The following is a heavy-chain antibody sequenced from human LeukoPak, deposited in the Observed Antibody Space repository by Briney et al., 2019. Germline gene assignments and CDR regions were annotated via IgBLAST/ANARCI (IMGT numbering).Heavy chain of an antibody. CDR2: TYYRSKWYN. CDR3: ARGYGNNYLSWWFDP. CDR1: GDSVSSNIAA. J-gene: IGHJ5*02. D-gene: IGHD1/OR15-1a*01. V-gene: IGHV6-1*01. Sequence: SETLSLTCAISGDSVSSNIAAWNWIRQSPSRGLEWLGRTYYRSKWYNDYAVSVKSRKTINPDTSKNQFSLQLNSVTPEDTAVYYCARGYGNNYLSWWFDPWGQGTLVTVSS.